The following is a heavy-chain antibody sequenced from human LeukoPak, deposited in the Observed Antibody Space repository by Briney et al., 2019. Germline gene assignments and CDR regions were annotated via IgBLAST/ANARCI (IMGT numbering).Heavy chain of an antibody. CDR2: ISSSSSYI. D-gene: IGHD6-13*01. CDR1: GFTFSSYS. CDR3: ARAAAGTPSFDY. V-gene: IGHV3-21*01. Sequence: PGGSLRLSCAASGFTFSSYSMNWVRQAPGKELEWVSSISSSSSYIYYADSVKGRFTISRDNAKNSLYLQMNSLRAEDTAVYYCARAAAGTPSFDYWGQGTLVTVSS. J-gene: IGHJ4*02.